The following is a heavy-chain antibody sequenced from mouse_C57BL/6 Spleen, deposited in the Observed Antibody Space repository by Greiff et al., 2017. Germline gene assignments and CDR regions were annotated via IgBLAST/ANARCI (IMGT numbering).Heavy chain of an antibody. V-gene: IGHV5-17*01. J-gene: IGHJ2*01. D-gene: IGHD3-3*01. CDR1: GFTFSDYG. CDR3: ARGDSDY. Sequence: EVQLVESGGGLVKPGGSLKLSCAASGFTFSDYGMHWVRQAPEKGLEWVAYISSGSSTIYYADPVKGRFTISRDNAKNTLFLQMTSLRSANTAMDYCARGDSDYWGQGTTLTVSS. CDR2: ISSGSSTI.